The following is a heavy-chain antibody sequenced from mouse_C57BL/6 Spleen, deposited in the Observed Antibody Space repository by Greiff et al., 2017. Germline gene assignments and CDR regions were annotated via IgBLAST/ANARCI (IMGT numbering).Heavy chain of an antibody. V-gene: IGHV1-22*01. J-gene: IGHJ1*03. D-gene: IGHD2-5*01. Sequence: EVKLQESGPELVKPGASVKMSCKASGYTFTDYNMHWVKQSHGKSLEWIGYINPNNGGTSYNQKFKGKATLTVNKSSSTAYMELRSLTSEDSAVYYCARLYYSNYEWYFDVWGTGTTVTVSS. CDR1: GYTFTDYN. CDR2: INPNNGGT. CDR3: ARLYYSNYEWYFDV.